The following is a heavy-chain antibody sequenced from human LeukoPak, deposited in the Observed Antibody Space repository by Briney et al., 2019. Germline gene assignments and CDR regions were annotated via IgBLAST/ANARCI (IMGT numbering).Heavy chain of an antibody. CDR3: ARDIGFWSAPPPDY. CDR2: INPNSGDT. Sequence: ASVKVSCKASGYTFTSYYMHWVRQAPGQGLEWMGWINPNSGDTNYAQKFQGRVTMTRDTSISTAYMELSRLRSDDTAVYYCARDIGFWSAPPPDYWGQGTLVTVSS. J-gene: IGHJ4*02. D-gene: IGHD3-3*01. CDR1: GYTFTSYY. V-gene: IGHV1-2*02.